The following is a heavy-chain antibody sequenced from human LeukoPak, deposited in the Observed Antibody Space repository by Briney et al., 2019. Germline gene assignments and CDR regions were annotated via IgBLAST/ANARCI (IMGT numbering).Heavy chain of an antibody. CDR3: AREGDGDIDLDY. V-gene: IGHV3-74*01. CDR2: INSDGSTT. Sequence: PGRSLRLSCAASGFSFSSYWMHWVRQAPGKGPVWVSHINSDGSTTSYADSVKGRFTISRDNAKNTVYLQMNSLRAEDTAVYYCAREGDGDIDLDYWGQGSLVTVSS. CDR1: GFSFSSYW. J-gene: IGHJ4*02. D-gene: IGHD5-24*01.